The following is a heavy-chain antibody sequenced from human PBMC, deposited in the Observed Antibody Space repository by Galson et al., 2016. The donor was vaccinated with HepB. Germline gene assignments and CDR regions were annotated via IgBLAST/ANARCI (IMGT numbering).Heavy chain of an antibody. Sequence: QSGAEVKKPGEPLKISCKGSGYSFTNYWIGWVRQMPGKGLEWMGIIYPGDSDAKYSPSFQGHVTFSADKSTTTAYLQWSSLTVADSAIYYCARVMVRGTHCLDVWGQGTTVT. CDR3: ARVMVRGTHCLDV. D-gene: IGHD3-10*01. V-gene: IGHV5-51*01. CDR2: IYPGDSDA. J-gene: IGHJ6*02. CDR1: GYSFTNYW.